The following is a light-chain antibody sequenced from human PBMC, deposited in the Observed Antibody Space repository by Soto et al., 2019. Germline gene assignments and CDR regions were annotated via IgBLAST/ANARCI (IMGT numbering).Light chain of an antibody. Sequence: QSALTQPASGSGSPGQSIPTSCTGTSSDVGGYNYVSWYQQHPGKAPKLMIYDVSNRPSGVSNRFSGSKSGNTASLTISGLQAEDEADYYCSSYTSSSTGVFGTGTKVTVL. CDR3: SSYTSSSTGV. CDR2: DVS. CDR1: SSDVGGYNY. J-gene: IGLJ1*01. V-gene: IGLV2-14*01.